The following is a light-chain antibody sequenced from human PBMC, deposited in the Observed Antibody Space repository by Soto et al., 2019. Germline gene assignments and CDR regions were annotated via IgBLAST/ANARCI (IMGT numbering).Light chain of an antibody. Sequence: QSVLTQPPSTSGTPGQRVTISCSGSSSNIGSNTVNWYQQLPGAAPKLLIQSNNQRPSGVPDRFSGSQSGTSASLAISGLQSEDEADYYGAVWDDSLNGYVFGTGTKVTVL. CDR1: SSNIGSNT. CDR3: AVWDDSLNGYV. CDR2: SNN. J-gene: IGLJ1*01. V-gene: IGLV1-44*01.